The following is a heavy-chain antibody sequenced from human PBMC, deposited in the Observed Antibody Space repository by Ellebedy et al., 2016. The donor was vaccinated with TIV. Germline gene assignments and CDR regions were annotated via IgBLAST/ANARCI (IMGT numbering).Heavy chain of an antibody. CDR3: ARDSSRWYSKSYYYYGMDV. J-gene: IGHJ6*02. CDR1: GFTFSSYA. V-gene: IGHV3-64*04. CDR2: ISSNGGST. D-gene: IGHD6-13*01. Sequence: GESLKISCSASGFTFSSYAMHWVRQAPGKGLEYVSAISSNGGSTYYADSVKGRFTISRDNSKNTLYLQMNSLRAEDTAVYYCARDSSRWYSKSYYYYGMDVWGQGTTVTVSS.